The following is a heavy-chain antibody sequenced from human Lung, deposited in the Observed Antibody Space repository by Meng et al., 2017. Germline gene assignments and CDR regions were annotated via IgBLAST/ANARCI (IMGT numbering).Heavy chain of an antibody. Sequence: LQPWGAGLLKPSDALSLTCFVSGGSFSDYYWSWIRQPPGKGLEWIGEINHSGSTNYNPSLESRATISVDTSQNNLSLKLSSVTAADSAVYYCARGPTTMAHDFDYWGQGTLVTVSS. CDR3: ARGPTTMAHDFDY. J-gene: IGHJ4*02. V-gene: IGHV4-34*01. CDR1: GGSFSDYY. CDR2: INHSGST. D-gene: IGHD4-11*01.